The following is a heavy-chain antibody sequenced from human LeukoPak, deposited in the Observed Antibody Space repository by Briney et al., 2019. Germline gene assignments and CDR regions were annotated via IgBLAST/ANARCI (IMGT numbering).Heavy chain of an antibody. J-gene: IGHJ5*02. CDR2: IYHSGST. V-gene: IGHV4-4*02. D-gene: IGHD5-18*01. CDR3: ARYGGRYGYGYSWFDP. Sequence: PSGTLSLTCAVSGGSISSSNWWSWVRQPPGKGLEWIGEIYHSGSTNYNPSLKSRVTISVDKSKNQFSLTLSSVTAADTAVYYCARYGGRYGYGYSWFDPWGQGTLVTVSS. CDR1: GGSISSSNW.